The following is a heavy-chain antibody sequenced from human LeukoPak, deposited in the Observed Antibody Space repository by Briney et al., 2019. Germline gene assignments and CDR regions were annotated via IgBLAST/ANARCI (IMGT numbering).Heavy chain of an antibody. CDR2: ISYDGNKK. J-gene: IGHJ4*02. D-gene: IGHD3-22*01. Sequence: GGSLRLSCAASGFTFSNYVMSWVRQAPGKGLEWVAVISYDGNKKYYADSVKGRFTISRDTSKNKVFVQMNSLSAEDTAVYYCARDDGYYDSSGSLDYWGQGTLVTVSS. CDR3: ARDDGYYDSSGSLDY. CDR1: GFTFSNYV. V-gene: IGHV3-30-3*01.